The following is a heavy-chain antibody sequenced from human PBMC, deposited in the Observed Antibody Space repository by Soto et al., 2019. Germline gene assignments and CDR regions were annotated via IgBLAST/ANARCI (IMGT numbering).Heavy chain of an antibody. D-gene: IGHD6-13*01. CDR1: GGSLSRGGYY. CDR3: AREESYSSLGY. Sequence: QVQLQESGPGLVKPSQTLSLTCTVSGGSLSRGGYYWSWIRQHPGKGLEWIGYIYYSGSTYYNPSLTSRVTIPVDTSKNQFSLKLSSVTAADTAVYYCAREESYSSLGYWGQGTLVTVSS. CDR2: IYYSGST. V-gene: IGHV4-31*03. J-gene: IGHJ4*02.